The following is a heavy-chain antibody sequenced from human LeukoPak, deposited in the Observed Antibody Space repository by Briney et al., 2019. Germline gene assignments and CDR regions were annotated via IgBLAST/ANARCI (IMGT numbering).Heavy chain of an antibody. Sequence: SETLSLTCTVYGGSFSPYYWNWIRQPPWKGLEWIGEINHRGSTTYNPSLKSRVTISLDTSKNQFSLKLSSVTAADTAVYYCARVGLDWGSIDYWGQGTLVTVSS. CDR3: ARVGLDWGSIDY. J-gene: IGHJ4*02. V-gene: IGHV4-34*01. D-gene: IGHD3/OR15-3a*01. CDR2: INHRGST. CDR1: GGSFSPYY.